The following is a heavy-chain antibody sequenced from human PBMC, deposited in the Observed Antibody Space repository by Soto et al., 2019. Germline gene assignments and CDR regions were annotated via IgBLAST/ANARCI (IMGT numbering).Heavy chain of an antibody. V-gene: IGHV4-4*02. CDR2: LHHDGTT. Sequence: QVQLQESGPGLVKPSETLSLTCTVSGGPITTTIWWVWVRLRPGKGLEWIGELHHDGTTNYNPSLESRITMSLDKSNNHFSLKRTSVTAADTAIYYCATQTISYTWGAWGRGTTVTVSS. D-gene: IGHD3-16*01. CDR3: ATQTISYTWGA. CDR1: GGPITTTIW. J-gene: IGHJ6*02.